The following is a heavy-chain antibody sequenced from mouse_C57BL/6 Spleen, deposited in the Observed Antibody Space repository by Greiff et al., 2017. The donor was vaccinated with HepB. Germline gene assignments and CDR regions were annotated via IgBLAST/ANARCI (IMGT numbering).Heavy chain of an antibody. CDR3: ARGGKQLSPYYAMDY. V-gene: IGHV1-76*01. D-gene: IGHD3-2*02. Sequence: VQLQQSGAELVRPGASVKLSCKASGYTFTDYYINWVKQRPGPGLEWIARIYPGSGNNYYNEKFKGKATLTAEKSSSTAYMQLSSLTSEDSAVYFCARGGKQLSPYYAMDYWGQGTSVTVSS. CDR1: GYTFTDYY. J-gene: IGHJ4*01. CDR2: IYPGSGNN.